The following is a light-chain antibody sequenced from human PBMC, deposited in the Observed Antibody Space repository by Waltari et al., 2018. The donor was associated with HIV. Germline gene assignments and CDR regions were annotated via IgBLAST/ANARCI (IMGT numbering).Light chain of an antibody. CDR3: QSYDSSLSAFV. CDR2: GNN. CDR1: SSNIGAGYD. V-gene: IGLV1-40*01. Sequence: QSVLTQPPSVSGAPGQRVTISCTGSSSNIGAGYDVHWSQQLPGTAPKLLIYGNNNRPSGVPDRFSGSKSGTSASLSITGLQAEDEADYDCQSYDSSLSAFVFGTGTKVTVL. J-gene: IGLJ1*01.